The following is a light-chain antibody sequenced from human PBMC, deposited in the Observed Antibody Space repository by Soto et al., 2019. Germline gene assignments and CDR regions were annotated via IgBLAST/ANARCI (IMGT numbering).Light chain of an antibody. CDR2: GAS. J-gene: IGKJ1*01. CDR1: QSVSSSY. V-gene: IGKV3-20*01. CDR3: QQYDSYPWT. Sequence: GWMISPGTLSLSPGERATLSCRASQSVSSSYLAWYQQKPGQAPRLLIYGASSRATGIPDRFSGSGSGTEFTLTISSLQPDDFAPYCCQQYDSYPWTFGQGTKVDI.